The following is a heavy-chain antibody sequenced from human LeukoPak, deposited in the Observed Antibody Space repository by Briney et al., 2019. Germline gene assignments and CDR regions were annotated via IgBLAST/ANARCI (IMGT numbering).Heavy chain of an antibody. CDR3: AKDESTGGFAPGYFYGMGV. D-gene: IGHD3-16*01. V-gene: IGHV3-7*03. CDR2: IKEDGREK. CDR1: GFIFSSYW. Sequence: GGSLRLSCETSGFIFSSYWMSWFRQAPGKGLEWVANIKEDGREKNYADSVKGRFTISRDSAKNSLYLQMDSLRVEDTGLYYCAKDESTGGFAPGYFYGMGVWGQGTTVTVSS. J-gene: IGHJ6*02.